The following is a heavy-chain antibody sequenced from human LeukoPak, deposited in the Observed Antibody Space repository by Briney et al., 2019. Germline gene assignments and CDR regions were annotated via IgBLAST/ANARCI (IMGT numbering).Heavy chain of an antibody. Sequence: GGSLRLSCAASGFTFSSYNMNWVRQAPGKGLEWVSSISSSSSYIYYADSVRGRFTISRDNAKNSLYLQINSLRAEDTAVYYCARGLYQIGWWFDPWGQGTRVTVSS. J-gene: IGHJ5*02. CDR3: ARGLYQIGWWFDP. CDR2: ISSSSSYI. D-gene: IGHD6-19*01. V-gene: IGHV3-21*01. CDR1: GFTFSSYN.